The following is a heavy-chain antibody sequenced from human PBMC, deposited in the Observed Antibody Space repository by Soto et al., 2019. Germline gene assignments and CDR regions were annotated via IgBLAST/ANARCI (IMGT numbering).Heavy chain of an antibody. CDR1: GDSIRTLYY. V-gene: IGHV4-59*01. CDR3: ATRPPGETFFGGFDY. CDR2: IHHSGGT. J-gene: IGHJ4*02. D-gene: IGHD3-16*01. Sequence: PSETLSLTCTVSGDSIRTLYYWSWIRQTPGKGLEWIGHIHHSGGTSYNPSLKSLVAISVDTFKNQFSLKVDSVTAAGTAVFYFATRPPGETFFGGFDYWSPGTLVTVSS.